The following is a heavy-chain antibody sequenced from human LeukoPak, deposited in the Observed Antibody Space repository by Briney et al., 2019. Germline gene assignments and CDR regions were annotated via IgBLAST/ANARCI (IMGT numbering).Heavy chain of an antibody. D-gene: IGHD3-10*01. Sequence: SRDNSKNTLYLQMNSLRAEDTAVYYCARVRRGSGGSTYFDYWGQGTLVTVSS. V-gene: IGHV3-30*07. CDR3: ARVRRGSGGSTYFDY. J-gene: IGHJ4*02.